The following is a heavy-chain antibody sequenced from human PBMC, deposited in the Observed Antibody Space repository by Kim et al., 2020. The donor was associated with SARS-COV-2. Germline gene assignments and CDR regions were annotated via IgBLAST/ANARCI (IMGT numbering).Heavy chain of an antibody. D-gene: IGHD6-13*01. V-gene: IGHV3-21*01. CDR1: GFTFSSYS. J-gene: IGHJ1*01. CDR2: ISSSSSYI. Sequence: GGSLRLSCAASGFTFSSYSMNWVRQAPGKGLEWVSSISSSSSYIYYADSVKGRFTISRDNAKNSLYLQMNSLRAEDTVVYYCARDYYTYSSSWYFGRDTDFQPWGQGTLVTASS. CDR3: ARDYYTYSSSWYFGRDTDFQP.